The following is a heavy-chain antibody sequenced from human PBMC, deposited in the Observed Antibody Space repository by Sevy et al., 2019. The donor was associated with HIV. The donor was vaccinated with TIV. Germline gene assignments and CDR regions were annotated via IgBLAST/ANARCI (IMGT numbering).Heavy chain of an antibody. CDR3: ARTFMITFGGVIGNDAFDI. CDR1: GFTFSSYA. V-gene: IGHV3-30-3*01. Sequence: GGSLRLSCAASGFTFSSYAMHWVRQAPGKGLEWVAVMSYDGSNKYYADSVKGRFTISRDNSKNTLYLQMNSLRAEDTAVYYCARTFMITFGGVIGNDAFDIWGQGTMVTVSS. CDR2: MSYDGSNK. D-gene: IGHD3-16*02. J-gene: IGHJ3*02.